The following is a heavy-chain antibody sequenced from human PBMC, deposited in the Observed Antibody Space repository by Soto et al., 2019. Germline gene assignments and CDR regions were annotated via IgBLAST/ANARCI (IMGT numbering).Heavy chain of an antibody. V-gene: IGHV3-23*01. Sequence: GGSLRLSCAASGFTFSNYAMSWVRQAPGKGLEWVSAISGSGAGIFYADSVKGRFTISRDNSKNTLYLQMNSLRAEDTAVYYCAKPLQQWLAPGVVDYWGQGTLVTVSS. CDR2: ISGSGAGI. CDR3: AKPLQQWLAPGVVDY. J-gene: IGHJ4*02. CDR1: GFTFSNYA. D-gene: IGHD6-19*01.